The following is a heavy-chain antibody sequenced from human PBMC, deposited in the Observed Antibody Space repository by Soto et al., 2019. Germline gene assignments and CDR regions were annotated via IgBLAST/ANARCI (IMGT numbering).Heavy chain of an antibody. CDR2: ISYSGST. CDR1: GDSINNYF. Sequence: QVQLQESGPGLVKPSETMSLTCTMSGDSINNYFWNWIRQTPGKGLGWIGYISYSGSTSYNPSLQRRVTISSDTSKNHFSLKLSSVTAADTAVDSCARDRQRETGRGLDVWGQGTTVTVSS. CDR3: ARDRQRETGRGLDV. V-gene: IGHV4-59*01. D-gene: IGHD1-26*01. J-gene: IGHJ6*02.